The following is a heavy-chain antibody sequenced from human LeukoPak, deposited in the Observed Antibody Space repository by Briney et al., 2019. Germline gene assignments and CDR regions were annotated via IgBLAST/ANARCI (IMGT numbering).Heavy chain of an antibody. CDR2: INPNSGGT. D-gene: IGHD2-2*01. Sequence: ASVKVSCKASGYTFTCYYMHWVRQAPGQGLEWMGWINPNSGGTNYAQKFQGRVTMTRDTSISTAYMELSRLRSDDTAVYYCARSGSSTSPLDYWGQGTLVTVSS. J-gene: IGHJ4*02. V-gene: IGHV1-2*02. CDR3: ARSGSSTSPLDY. CDR1: GYTFTCYY.